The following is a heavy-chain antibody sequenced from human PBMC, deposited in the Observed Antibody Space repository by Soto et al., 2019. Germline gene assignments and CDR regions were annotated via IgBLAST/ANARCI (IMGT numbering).Heavy chain of an antibody. CDR1: GFIFTSYA. Sequence: EVQLLESGGGLVQPGGSLRLSCAASGFIFTSYAMSWVRQAPGKGLEWVSGISGSGGSTYSADSMKGRFTISRDNSKTTVSLQMNSLRAEDTAVYYCVKDDAHYCSGGGCYLGVYFHHWGQGTLVTVSS. D-gene: IGHD2-15*01. J-gene: IGHJ1*01. CDR2: ISGSGGST. V-gene: IGHV3-23*01. CDR3: VKDDAHYCSGGGCYLGVYFHH.